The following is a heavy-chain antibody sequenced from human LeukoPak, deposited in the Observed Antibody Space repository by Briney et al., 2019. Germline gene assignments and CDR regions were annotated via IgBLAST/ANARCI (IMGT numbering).Heavy chain of an antibody. V-gene: IGHV3-66*01. CDR1: GGSISSSSYY. CDR2: INNGDTT. Sequence: PSETLSLTCTVSGGSISSSSYYWGWIRQAPGKGLEWVSIINNGDTTYYADSVKGRFTISRDDSKNTLYLQVNSLRVEDTAVYYCTRSTAWSRWDYWGPGTLVTVSS. J-gene: IGHJ4*02. D-gene: IGHD1-1*01. CDR3: TRSTAWSRWDY.